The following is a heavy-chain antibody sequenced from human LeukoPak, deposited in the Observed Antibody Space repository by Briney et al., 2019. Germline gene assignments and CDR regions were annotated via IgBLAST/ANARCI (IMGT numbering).Heavy chain of an antibody. J-gene: IGHJ5*02. V-gene: IGHV3-43*01. D-gene: IGHD2-2*01. Sequence: GGSLRLSCAASGVTFYDYTMHWVGQAPGKGLEWVSLISWIVGSTYYADSLNGRLTICKDNSKHALYLQMHSLRTEDTALYYCAKDIGRYCSSTRCSTYWFDPWGQGTLLTLSS. CDR3: AKDIGRYCSSTRCSTYWFDP. CDR2: ISWIVGST. CDR1: GVTFYDYT.